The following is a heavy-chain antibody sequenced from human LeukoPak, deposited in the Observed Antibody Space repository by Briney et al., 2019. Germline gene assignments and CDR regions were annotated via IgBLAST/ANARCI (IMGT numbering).Heavy chain of an antibody. Sequence: ASVTVSFTASGYTFTSYGISWVRQAPGQRLEWMGWISAYNGNTNYAQKLQGRVTMTTDTSTSTAYMELRSLRSDDTAVYYCARSITIFGVVGSAGGYWGQGTLVTVSS. CDR2: ISAYNGNT. CDR3: ARSITIFGVVGSAGGY. D-gene: IGHD3-3*01. J-gene: IGHJ4*02. CDR1: GYTFTSYG. V-gene: IGHV1-18*01.